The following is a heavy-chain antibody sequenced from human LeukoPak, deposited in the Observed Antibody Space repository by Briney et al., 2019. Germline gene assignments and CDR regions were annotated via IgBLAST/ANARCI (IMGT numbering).Heavy chain of an antibody. J-gene: IGHJ6*02. D-gene: IGHD2-15*01. CDR2: INHSGST. CDR3: ARGEEVVAATYYYYYGMDV. CDR1: GGSFSGYY. V-gene: IGHV4-34*01. Sequence: SETLSLTCAVYGGSFSGYYWSWIRQPPGKGLEWIGEINHSGSTNYNPSLKSRVTISVDTSKNQFSLKLSSVTAADTAVYYCARGEEVVAATYYYYYGMDVWGQGTTVTVSS.